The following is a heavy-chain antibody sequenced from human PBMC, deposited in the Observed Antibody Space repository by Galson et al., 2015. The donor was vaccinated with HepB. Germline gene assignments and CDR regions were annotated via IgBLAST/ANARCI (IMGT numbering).Heavy chain of an antibody. V-gene: IGHV4-4*02. CDR2: AYHSGGT. Sequence: LSLTCAVSGDSISNDRWWSWVRQPPGEGLEWIGEAYHSGGTNYRPSLKSRVTISVDKSKNQFSLKMTSVTAADTAVYYCARSGTGTKGTYWYFELWGRGTLVTVSS. CDR3: ARSGTGTKGTYWYFEL. D-gene: IGHD1-7*01. J-gene: IGHJ2*01. CDR1: GDSISNDRW.